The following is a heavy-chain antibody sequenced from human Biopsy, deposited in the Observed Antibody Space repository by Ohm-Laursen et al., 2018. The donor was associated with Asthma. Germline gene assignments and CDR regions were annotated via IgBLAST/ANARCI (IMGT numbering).Heavy chain of an antibody. D-gene: IGHD5-24*01. V-gene: IGHV4-30-2*01. CDR1: GGSISSGGYS. CDR2: IYHSEST. Sequence: SQTLSLTCAVSGGSISSGGYSWSWIRQPPGKGLEWIGYIYHSESTYYNPSLKSRVTISVDRSKNQFSLKLSSVTAADMAVYYCARVKDGYNFDYWGQGTLVTVSS. CDR3: ARVKDGYNFDY. J-gene: IGHJ4*02.